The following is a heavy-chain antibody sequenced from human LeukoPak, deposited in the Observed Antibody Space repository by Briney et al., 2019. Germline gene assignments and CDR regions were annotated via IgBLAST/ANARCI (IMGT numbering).Heavy chain of an antibody. Sequence: GGSLRLSCAASGFTFSGYVMSWARQAPGKGLEWVSSISGSVGTTYYADSVEGRFTSSRDNSKNTLYLQMNSLRAEDTAVYYCVKGGTYDAFDIWGQGTMVTVSS. J-gene: IGHJ3*02. CDR2: ISGSVGTT. CDR3: VKGGTYDAFDI. V-gene: IGHV3-23*01. CDR1: GFTFSGYV. D-gene: IGHD1-26*01.